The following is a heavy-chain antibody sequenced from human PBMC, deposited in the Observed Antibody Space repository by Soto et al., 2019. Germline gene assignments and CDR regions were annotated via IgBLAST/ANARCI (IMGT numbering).Heavy chain of an antibody. Sequence: GGSLRLSCAASGFTFSSYGMHWVRQAPGKGLEWVAVISYDGSNKYYADSVKGRFTISRDNSKNTLYLRMNSLRAEDTAVYYCAKDRQISPRLPGYFDYWGQGTLVTVSS. J-gene: IGHJ4*02. D-gene: IGHD2-15*01. CDR1: GFTFSSYG. CDR3: AKDRQISPRLPGYFDY. CDR2: ISYDGSNK. V-gene: IGHV3-30*18.